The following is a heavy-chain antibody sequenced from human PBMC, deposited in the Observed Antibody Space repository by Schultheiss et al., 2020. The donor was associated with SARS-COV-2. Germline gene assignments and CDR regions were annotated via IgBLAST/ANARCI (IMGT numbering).Heavy chain of an antibody. CDR2: ISKDGSSE. J-gene: IGHJ5*02. CDR3: ARASDFWSGYYGLDP. D-gene: IGHD3-3*01. CDR1: GLSFTTYG. Sequence: GGSLRLSCAASGLSFTTYGMHWVRQAPGKGLEWVAVISKDGSSEYYTDSVKGRFTISRDNSKNSLYLQMNSLRAEDTAVYYCARASDFWSGYYGLDPWGQGTLVTVSS. V-gene: IGHV3-30*03.